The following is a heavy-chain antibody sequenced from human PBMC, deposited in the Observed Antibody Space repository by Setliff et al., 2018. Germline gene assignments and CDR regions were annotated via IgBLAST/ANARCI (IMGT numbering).Heavy chain of an antibody. CDR1: GFAFNTYW. Sequence: GGSLRLSCAASGFAFNTYWMHWVRQVPGKGLVWVARINGDGSVANYADAVKGRFTISRDNAKNTLSLQMNTLKAEDTAVYYCTRDIVVFTDIDYYYSGMDVWGQGTAVTFSS. CDR2: INGDGSVA. J-gene: IGHJ6*02. CDR3: TRDIVVFTDIDYYYSGMDV. D-gene: IGHD2-21*01. V-gene: IGHV3-74*01.